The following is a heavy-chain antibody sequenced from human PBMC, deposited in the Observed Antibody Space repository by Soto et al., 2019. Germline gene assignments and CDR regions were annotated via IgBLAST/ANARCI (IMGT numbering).Heavy chain of an antibody. Sequence: QVHLQESGPGLVKPSETLSLTCAISGGSTSSSDWWTWVRQPPGEGLEWIDEIHRAGVTNYNWSLKSRLTISLDHSRDQFSLSLTSVTAADAAVYFCAGRPEIHPRWGQGILVPVSS. CDR2: IHRAGVT. D-gene: IGHD1-26*01. CDR3: AGRPEIHPR. J-gene: IGHJ4*02. V-gene: IGHV4-4*02. CDR1: GGSTSSSDW.